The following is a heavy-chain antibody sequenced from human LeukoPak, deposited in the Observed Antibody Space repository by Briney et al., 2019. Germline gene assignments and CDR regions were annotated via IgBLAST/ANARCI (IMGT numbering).Heavy chain of an antibody. CDR1: GFTFSSYS. Sequence: GGSLRLSCAASGFTFSSYSMNWVRQAPGKGLEWVSSISSSSSYIYYADSVKGRSTISRDNAKNSLYLQMNSLRAEDTAVYYCAREKTYYYDSSAPSYAFDIWGQGTMVTVSS. D-gene: IGHD3-22*01. J-gene: IGHJ3*02. V-gene: IGHV3-21*01. CDR3: AREKTYYYDSSAPSYAFDI. CDR2: ISSSSSYI.